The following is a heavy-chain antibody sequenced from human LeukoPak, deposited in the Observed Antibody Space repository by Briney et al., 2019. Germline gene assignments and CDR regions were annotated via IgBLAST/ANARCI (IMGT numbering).Heavy chain of an antibody. CDR1: GYTFTSYG. D-gene: IGHD6-19*01. V-gene: IGHV1-18*01. Sequence: ASVKVSCKASGYTFTSYGIGWVRQAPGQGLEWMGWISAYNGNTNYAQKLQGRVTMTTDTSTSTAYMELRSLRSDDTAVYYCARLANIAVAGTGDYWGQGTLVTVSS. CDR3: ARLANIAVAGTGDY. J-gene: IGHJ4*02. CDR2: ISAYNGNT.